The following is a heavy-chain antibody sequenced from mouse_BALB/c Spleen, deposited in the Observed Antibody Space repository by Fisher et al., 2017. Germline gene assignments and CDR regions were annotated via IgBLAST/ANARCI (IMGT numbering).Heavy chain of an antibody. D-gene: IGHD2-14*01. CDR3: ARGGLRYDDYYAMDY. Sequence: DKFKGKATLTADTSSSTAYMQISSLTSEDSAVYFCARGGLRYDDYYAMDYWGQGTSVTVSS. J-gene: IGHJ4*01. V-gene: IGHV1-56*01.